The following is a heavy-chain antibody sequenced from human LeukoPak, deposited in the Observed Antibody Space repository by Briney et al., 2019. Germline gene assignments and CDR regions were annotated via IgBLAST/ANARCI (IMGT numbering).Heavy chain of an antibody. V-gene: IGHV4-39*07. CDR3: AAKRVGATTLFDY. CDR2: FYYNGAT. Sequence: SETLSLTCTVSGGFISSSDYLWAWVRQPPGKGLEWFGDFYYNGATSYDPSLTSRVTIPIDTSKNQFSLKLTSVTAADTAVYYCAAKRVGATTLFDYWGQGTLVTVSS. J-gene: IGHJ4*02. CDR1: GGFISSSDYL. D-gene: IGHD1-26*01.